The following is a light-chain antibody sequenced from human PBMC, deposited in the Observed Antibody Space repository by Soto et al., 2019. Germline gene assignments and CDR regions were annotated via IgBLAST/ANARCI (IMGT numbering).Light chain of an antibody. V-gene: IGKV3-20*01. CDR3: QQYGTSPQT. CDR2: DTS. J-gene: IGKJ1*01. Sequence: EIVLTQSPGTLSLSPGERATLSCGASQSIRRTYLAWYQQKPGQAPGLLIYDTSTRASGVPDRFSGSGSGTEFTLTISRLEPEDFAVYYCQQYGTSPQTFGQGTKVDIK. CDR1: QSIRRTY.